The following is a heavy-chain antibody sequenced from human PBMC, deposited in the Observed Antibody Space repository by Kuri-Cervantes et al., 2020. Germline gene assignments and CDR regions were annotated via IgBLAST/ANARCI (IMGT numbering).Heavy chain of an antibody. CDR1: GFNFRDHE. J-gene: IGHJ4*02. CDR2: MSTGGTTT. D-gene: IGHD3-10*01. V-gene: IGHV3-48*03. Sequence: GGSLRLSCAVSGFNFRDHEMNWVRQAPGKGLEWVSYMSTGGTTTSYADSVRGRFTISRDYARNSLYLQMSSLRVEDTAVYYCAFPGVLANWGQGTLVTVSS. CDR3: AFPGVLAN.